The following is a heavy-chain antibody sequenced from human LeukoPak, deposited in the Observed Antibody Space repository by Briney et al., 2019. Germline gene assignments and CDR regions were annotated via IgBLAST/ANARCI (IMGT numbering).Heavy chain of an antibody. CDR2: IKQYGSEK. V-gene: IGHV3-7*03. Sequence: PGGSLRLSCAASGFTFSDYYMSWIRQAPGKGLEWVASIKQYGSEKFYVGSVKGRLTTSRDNAKNSLFLQMNSLRAEDTAVYFCAKRGVVIRVILVGFHKEAYYFDSWGQGALVTVSS. J-gene: IGHJ4*02. CDR3: AKRGVVIRVILVGFHKEAYYFDS. D-gene: IGHD3-22*01. CDR1: GFTFSDYY.